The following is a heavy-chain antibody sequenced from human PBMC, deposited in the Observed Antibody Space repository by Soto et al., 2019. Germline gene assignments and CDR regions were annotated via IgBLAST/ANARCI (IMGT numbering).Heavy chain of an antibody. CDR1: GFTFSRYA. D-gene: IGHD2-15*01. CDR3: ARAGCDGGTCYTLVGLRYGMDV. CDR2: ISYDGNNK. Sequence: QVQLVESGGGVVQPGRSLRLSCAASGFTFSRYAMYWVRQAPGKGLEWVAGISYDGNNKHYADSVKGRFTIARDNSKNTLYLPMNSLSAEDTAVYYCARAGCDGGTCYTLVGLRYGMDVWGQGTTVTVSS. V-gene: IGHV3-30-3*01. J-gene: IGHJ6*02.